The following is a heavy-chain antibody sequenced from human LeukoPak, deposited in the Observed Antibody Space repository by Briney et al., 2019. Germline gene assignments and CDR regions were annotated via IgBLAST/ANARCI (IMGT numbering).Heavy chain of an antibody. CDR1: GYTFTDYY. Sequence: ASVKVSCKTSGYTFTDYYMHWVRQAPGQGLEWMGWISPRSGDTSYAQKFQGRVTMTRDTSINTVDMDLSGLTSDDTAVFYCARTLTTATWDYWGQGTLVTVSS. V-gene: IGHV1-2*02. J-gene: IGHJ4*02. D-gene: IGHD4-17*01. CDR2: ISPRSGDT. CDR3: ARTLTTATWDY.